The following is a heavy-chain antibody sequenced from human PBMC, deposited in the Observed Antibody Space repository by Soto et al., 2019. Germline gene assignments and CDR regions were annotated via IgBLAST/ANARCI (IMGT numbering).Heavy chain of an antibody. D-gene: IGHD6-13*01. V-gene: IGHV3-7*01. J-gene: IGHJ4*02. CDR1: GFTFSSYW. CDR2: IKQDGSDK. Sequence: EVQLVEYGGGVVQPGGSLRLSCAASGFTFSSYWMTWVRQAPGKGPEWVASIKQDGSDKFYVDSVKGRFTISKDNAKNSLYLQMDSLRAEDTAVYYCAREEHSTWVHWGQGTLVTVSS. CDR3: AREEHSTWVH.